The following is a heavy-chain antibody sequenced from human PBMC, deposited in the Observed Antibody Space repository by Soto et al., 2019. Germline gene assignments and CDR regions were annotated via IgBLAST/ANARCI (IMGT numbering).Heavy chain of an antibody. V-gene: IGHV3-15*01. CDR3: TPGRKLRINDYYYYYPPAV. J-gene: IGHJ6*03. CDR2: IKSKTDGGTT. Sequence: GGSLRLSCAASGFTFSNAWMSWGRKAPGKGLEWVGRIKSKTDGGTTDYAAPVKGRFTISREESKTTLYLQMNSLKTEDTAVYYFTPGRKLRINDYYYYYPPAVRGKGTTVTVSS. D-gene: IGHD7-27*01. CDR1: GFTFSNAW.